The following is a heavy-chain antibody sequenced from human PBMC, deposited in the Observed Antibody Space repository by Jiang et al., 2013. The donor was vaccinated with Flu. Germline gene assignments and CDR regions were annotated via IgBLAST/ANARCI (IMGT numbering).Heavy chain of an antibody. CDR3: ARAQKYSGFELPYFDF. CDR2: IYDTGST. CDR1: GGSISSNTYY. V-gene: IGHV4-39*07. J-gene: IGHJ4*02. D-gene: IGHD5-12*01. Sequence: GSGLVKPSETLSLTCSVSGGSISSNTYYWVWIRQPPGEGLEWVGSIYDTGSTYYNPFLKSRVIMSVDTSKNRFSVKLSSVTAADTAVYYCARAQKYSGFELPYFDFWGQGTLVTVSS.